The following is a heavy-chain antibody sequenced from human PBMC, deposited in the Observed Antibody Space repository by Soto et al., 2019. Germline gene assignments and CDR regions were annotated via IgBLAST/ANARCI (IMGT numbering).Heavy chain of an antibody. CDR3: ARNVDTAMEPGYFDY. V-gene: IGHV4-59*01. Sequence: SETLSLTCTVSGGSIGSYYWSWIRQPPGKGLEWIGYIYYSGSTNYNPSLKSRVTISVDTSKNQFSLKLSSVTAADTAVYYCARNVDTAMEPGYFDYWGQGTLVTVSS. CDR1: GGSIGSYY. CDR2: IYYSGST. J-gene: IGHJ4*02. D-gene: IGHD5-18*01.